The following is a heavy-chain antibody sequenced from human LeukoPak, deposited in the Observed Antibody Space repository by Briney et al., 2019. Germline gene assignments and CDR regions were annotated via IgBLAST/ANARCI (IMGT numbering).Heavy chain of an antibody. CDR1: GFTFSSYG. CDR2: ISGSGGST. Sequence: GGTLRLSCAASGFTFSSYGMSWVRQAPGKGLEWVSAISGSGGSTYYADSVKGRFTISRDNSKNTLYLQMNSLRAEDTAVYYCAKEGGYDYVWGSYRNFFDYWGQGTLVTVSS. CDR3: AKEGGYDYVWGSYRNFFDY. V-gene: IGHV3-23*01. D-gene: IGHD3-16*01. J-gene: IGHJ4*02.